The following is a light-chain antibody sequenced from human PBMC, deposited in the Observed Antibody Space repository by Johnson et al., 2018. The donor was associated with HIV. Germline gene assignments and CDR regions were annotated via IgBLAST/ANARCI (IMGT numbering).Light chain of an antibody. J-gene: IGLJ1*01. CDR2: DNN. CDR1: SSNIGNNF. V-gene: IGLV1-51*01. Sequence: QSVLTQPPSVSVAPGQKVTISCSGSSSNIGNNFVSWYQQLPGRAPKLLIYDNNKRPSGIPDRFSGSKSGTSATLGITGLQTGDEADYYCGTWDSSLSAYVFGTGTKVTVV. CDR3: GTWDSSLSAYV.